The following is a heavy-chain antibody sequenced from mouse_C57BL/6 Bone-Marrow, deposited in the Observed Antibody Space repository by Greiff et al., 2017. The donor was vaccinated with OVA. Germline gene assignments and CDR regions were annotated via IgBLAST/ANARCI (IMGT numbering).Heavy chain of an antibody. Sequence: EVQVVESGGGLVQPGGSLKLSCAASGFTFSDYGMAWVRQAPRKGPEWVAFISNLAYSIYYADTVTGRFTISRENAKNTLYLEMSSLRSEDTAMYYCARQGDVWYFDVWGTGTTVTVSS. J-gene: IGHJ1*03. D-gene: IGHD3-3*01. CDR1: GFTFSDYG. CDR3: ARQGDVWYFDV. CDR2: ISNLAYSI. V-gene: IGHV5-15*01.